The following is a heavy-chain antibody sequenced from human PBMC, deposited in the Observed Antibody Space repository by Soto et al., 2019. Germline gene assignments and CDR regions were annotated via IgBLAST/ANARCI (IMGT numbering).Heavy chain of an antibody. D-gene: IGHD3-22*01. CDR3: ANLLTYYYDSADY. CDR2: INSDGSST. Sequence: GSLRLSCAASGFTFSSYWMHWVRQSPGKGLVWVSRINSDGSSTSYADSVKGRFTISRDNAKNTLYLQMNSLRAEDTAVYYCANLLTYYYDSADYWGQGTLVTVSS. J-gene: IGHJ4*02. V-gene: IGHV3-74*01. CDR1: GFTFSSYW.